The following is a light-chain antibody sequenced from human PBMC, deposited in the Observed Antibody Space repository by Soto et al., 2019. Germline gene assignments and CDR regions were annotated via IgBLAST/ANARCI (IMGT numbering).Light chain of an antibody. V-gene: IGKV1-27*01. Sequence: DIQMTQSPSSLSTSVGDRATITCRASQAISIYLAWYQQKPGKVPKLLIYAASTLQSGVPSRFSGSGSGTDFTLTISSLQPEDVATYYCQKYSGAPPTFGQGTKVEIK. CDR1: QAISIY. J-gene: IGKJ1*01. CDR2: AAS. CDR3: QKYSGAPPT.